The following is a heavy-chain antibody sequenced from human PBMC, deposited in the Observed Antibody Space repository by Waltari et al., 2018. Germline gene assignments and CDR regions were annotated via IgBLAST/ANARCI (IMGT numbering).Heavy chain of an antibody. J-gene: IGHJ4*02. CDR2: IYSGGSST. V-gene: IGHV3-23*03. CDR3: AKGGLQIDY. CDR1: GFTFSRYA. D-gene: IGHD4-4*01. Sequence: EVQLLESGGGLVQPGGSLRLSCAASGFTFSRYAMSWVRQAPGKGLEWVSVIYSGGSSTYYADSVKGRFTISRDNSKNTLYLQMNSLRAEDTAVYYCAKGGLQIDYWGQGTLVTVSS.